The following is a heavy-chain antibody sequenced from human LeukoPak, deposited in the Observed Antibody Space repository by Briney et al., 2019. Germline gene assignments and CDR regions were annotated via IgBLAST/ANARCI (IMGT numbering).Heavy chain of an antibody. CDR1: GFTFSSYS. Sequence: PGGSLRLSCAASGFTFSSYSMNWVRQAPGKGLEWVSGISASGDVTFHADPLKGRFTISRDNSKNTLYLQMDSLRAEDTAKYYCAKSLLTTASGTGRAFDIWGQGTVVTVS. J-gene: IGHJ3*02. CDR3: AKSLLTTASGTGRAFDI. V-gene: IGHV3-23*01. D-gene: IGHD1-26*01. CDR2: ISASGDVT.